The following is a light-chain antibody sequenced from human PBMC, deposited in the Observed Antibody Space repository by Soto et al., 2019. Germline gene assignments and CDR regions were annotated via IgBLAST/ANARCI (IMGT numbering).Light chain of an antibody. V-gene: IGKV1-5*03. Sequence: DIQMTQSPSTLSASVGDRVTITCRASQSISSWLAWYQQKPGKAPKLLIYKASSLESGVPSRFSGSGSGTELTLTIRSLQPDDFATYYCQQYNTYWMFGQGTKVEIK. CDR3: QQYNTYWM. CDR1: QSISSW. CDR2: KAS. J-gene: IGKJ1*01.